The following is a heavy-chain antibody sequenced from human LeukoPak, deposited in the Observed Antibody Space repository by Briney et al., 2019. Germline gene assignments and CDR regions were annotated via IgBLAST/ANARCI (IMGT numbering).Heavy chain of an antibody. CDR2: ISSSSSYI. CDR1: GFTFSSYS. D-gene: IGHD3-3*01. V-gene: IGHV3-21*01. J-gene: IGHJ4*02. CDR3: ARLLRRSGYYADY. Sequence: PGGSLRLSCAASGFTFSSYSMNWVRQAPGKGLEWVSSISSSSSYIYYADSVKGRFTISRDNAKNSLYLQMNSLRAEDTAVYYCARLLRRSGYYADYWGQGTLVTVSS.